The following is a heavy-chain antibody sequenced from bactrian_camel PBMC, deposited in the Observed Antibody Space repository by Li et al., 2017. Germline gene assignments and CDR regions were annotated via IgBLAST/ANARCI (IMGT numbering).Heavy chain of an antibody. J-gene: IGHJ6*01. CDR1: GYTYSGHC. Sequence: HVQLVESGGGSVQAGGSLRLSCAFSGYTYSGHCTGWFRQAQGKEREAVAAVYGSSKKYNDAVTGRFTISQDNDKNTLTLQMNDLKLEDTAMYYCAAEVGSDCFSAPTSTTGYWGQGTQVTVS. V-gene: IGHV3S53*01. D-gene: IGHD3*01. CDR3: AAEVGSDCFSAPTSTTGY. CDR2: VYGSSK.